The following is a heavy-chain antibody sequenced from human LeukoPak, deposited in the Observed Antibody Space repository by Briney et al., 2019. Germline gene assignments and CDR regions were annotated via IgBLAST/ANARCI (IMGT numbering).Heavy chain of an antibody. V-gene: IGHV3-53*05. J-gene: IGHJ4*02. Sequence: GGSLRLSCAASGFTVSSNYMSWVRQAPGKGLEWVSVIYSGGSTYYADSVKGRFTISRDNSKNTLYLQMNSLRAEDTAVYYCARVGYSYGYFPPDYWGQGTLVTVSS. CDR3: ARVGYSYGYFPPDY. D-gene: IGHD5-18*01. CDR1: GFTVSSNY. CDR2: IYSGGST.